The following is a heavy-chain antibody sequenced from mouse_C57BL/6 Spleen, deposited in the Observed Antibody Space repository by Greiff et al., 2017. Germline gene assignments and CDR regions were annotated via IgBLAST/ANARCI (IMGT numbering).Heavy chain of an antibody. CDR3: ARRGSRRYFDV. Sequence: QVQLQQPGAELVRPGPSVKLSCKASGYTFTSYWMHWVKQRPGQGLEWIGVIDPSDSYTNYNQKFKGKATLTVDTSSSTAYMQLSSLTSEDSAVYYCARRGSRRYFDVWGTGTTVTVSS. CDR2: IDPSDSYT. CDR1: GYTFTSYW. V-gene: IGHV1-59*01. J-gene: IGHJ1*03. D-gene: IGHD1-1*01.